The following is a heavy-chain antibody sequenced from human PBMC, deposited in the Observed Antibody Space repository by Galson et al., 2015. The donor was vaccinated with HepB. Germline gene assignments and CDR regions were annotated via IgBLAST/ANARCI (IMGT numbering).Heavy chain of an antibody. J-gene: IGHJ4*02. D-gene: IGHD3-3*01. Sequence: SLRLSCAASGFTFSNYWIHWVRQAPGKGLVWVSRINTDGSYTSYADSVRGRFTISRDNAKNALYLQMNSLTAEDTAVYYCIWSFTQAPFDYWGQGALVTVSS. CDR3: IWSFTQAPFDY. V-gene: IGHV3-74*01. CDR2: INTDGSYT. CDR1: GFTFSNYW.